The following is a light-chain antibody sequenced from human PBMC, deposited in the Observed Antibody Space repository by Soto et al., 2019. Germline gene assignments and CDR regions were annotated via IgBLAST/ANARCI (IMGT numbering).Light chain of an antibody. CDR2: NNS. Sequence: QSVLTQPPSASGTPGQMVTISCSGSSSNIGCNTVNWYQQLPGMAPKLLIYNNSQRPSGVPDRFSGSKSGTSASLAISGLQSEDEVDYYCAAWDDSLRGLEFGGGTKLTVL. CDR1: SSNIGCNT. J-gene: IGLJ2*01. V-gene: IGLV1-44*01. CDR3: AAWDDSLRGLE.